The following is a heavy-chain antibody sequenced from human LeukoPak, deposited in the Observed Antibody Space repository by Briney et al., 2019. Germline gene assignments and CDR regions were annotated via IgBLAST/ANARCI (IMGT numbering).Heavy chain of an antibody. J-gene: IGHJ5*02. CDR2: INHSGST. CDR3: ARGNGLRRDWFDP. CDR1: GGSFSGYY. D-gene: IGHD4-17*01. V-gene: IGHV4-34*01. Sequence: SETLSLTCAVYGGSFSGYYWSWIRQPPGKGLEWIGEINHSGSTNYNPSLKSRVTISVDTSKNQFSLKLSSVTAADTAVYYCARGNGLRRDWFDPWGQGTLVTVSS.